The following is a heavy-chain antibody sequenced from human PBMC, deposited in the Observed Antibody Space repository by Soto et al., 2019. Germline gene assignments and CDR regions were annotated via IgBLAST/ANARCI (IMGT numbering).Heavy chain of an antibody. V-gene: IGHV4-31*11. CDR2: IYYSGTT. Sequence: SETLSLTCAVSGGSISSDGAYWSWIRHHPGKGLEWIGYIYYSGTTYYNPSLKSRTTISVDKSKNQFSLKLSPVTAADTAVYYCARQNNNDGSGYYIKPEFDYWGQGALVTVSS. CDR3: ARQNNNDGSGYYIKPEFDY. D-gene: IGHD3-22*01. J-gene: IGHJ4*02. CDR1: GGSISSDGAY.